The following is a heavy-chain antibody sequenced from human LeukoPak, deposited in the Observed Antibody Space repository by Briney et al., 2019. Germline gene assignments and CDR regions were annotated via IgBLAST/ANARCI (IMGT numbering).Heavy chain of an antibody. J-gene: IGHJ5*02. Sequence: GGSLRLSCAASGFTFSNAWMSWVRQAPGKGLEWVGRIKSKTDGGTTEYAATVKGRFTISRDDSKNTLYLQMNSLKTEDTAVYYCTTAFVYYDSSAYYYIPWGQGTLVTVSS. CDR1: GFTFSNAW. CDR3: TTAFVYYDSSAYYYIP. CDR2: IKSKTDGGTT. V-gene: IGHV3-15*01. D-gene: IGHD3-22*01.